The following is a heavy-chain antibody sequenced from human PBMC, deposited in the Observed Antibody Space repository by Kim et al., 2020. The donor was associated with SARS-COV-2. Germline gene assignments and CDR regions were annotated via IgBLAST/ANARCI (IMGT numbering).Heavy chain of an antibody. D-gene: IGHD3-9*01. CDR3: AGAPYDILTGYYKHYYYGRDV. CDR2: IYYSGST. J-gene: IGHJ6*02. Sequence: SETLSLTCTVSGGSISSGGYYWSWIRQHPGKGLEWIGYIYYSGSTYYNPSLKSRVTISVDTSKNQFSLKLSSVTAADTAVYYCAGAPYDILTGYYKHYYYGRDVWGQGTTVTVSS. V-gene: IGHV4-31*03. CDR1: GGSISSGGYY.